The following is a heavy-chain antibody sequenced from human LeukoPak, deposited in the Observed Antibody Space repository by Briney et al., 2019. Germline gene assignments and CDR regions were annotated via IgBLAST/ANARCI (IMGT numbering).Heavy chain of an antibody. CDR3: ARASYDSSGYSSY. D-gene: IGHD3-22*01. J-gene: IGHJ4*02. CDR2: ISSSSSYI. V-gene: IGHV3-21*01. CDR1: GFTFSSYS. Sequence: PGGSLRLSCAASGFTFSSYSMNWVRQAPGEGLEWVSSISSSSSYIYYADSVKGRFTISRDNAKNSLYLQMNSLRAEDTAVYYCARASYDSSGYSSYWGQGTLVTVSS.